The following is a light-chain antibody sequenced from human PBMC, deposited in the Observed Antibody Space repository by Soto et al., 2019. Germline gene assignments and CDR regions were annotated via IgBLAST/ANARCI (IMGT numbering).Light chain of an antibody. J-gene: IGLJ3*02. CDR2: GNN. V-gene: IGLV1-40*01. CDR3: QSYPSSRRAWV. CDR1: SSNIGAGSD. Sequence: QSVLTQPPSLSGAPGQTITISCTGSSSNIGAGSDVHWFQHLPGTAPKVLIYGNNNRPSGVPDRFSGSKSGTSGSLAITGLQAEYQSYYYCQSYPSSRRAWVFGGGTKLTVL.